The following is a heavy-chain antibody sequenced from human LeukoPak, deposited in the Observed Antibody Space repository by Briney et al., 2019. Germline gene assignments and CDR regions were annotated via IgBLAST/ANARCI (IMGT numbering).Heavy chain of an antibody. CDR3: ARHGASSREFDP. J-gene: IGHJ5*02. CDR2: IYYSGST. Sequence: SETLSLTCTVSGYSLSSGYYWGWIRPPPGKGLEWIGSIYYSGSTYYNPSLKSRVTISVDTSKNQFSLKLSSVTAADTAVYYCARHGASSREFDPWGQGTLVTVSS. D-gene: IGHD2-15*01. CDR1: GYSLSSGYY. V-gene: IGHV4-38-2*02.